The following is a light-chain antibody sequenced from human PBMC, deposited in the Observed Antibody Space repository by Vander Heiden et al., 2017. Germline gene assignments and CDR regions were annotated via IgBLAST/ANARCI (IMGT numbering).Light chain of an antibody. V-gene: IGKV4-1*01. J-gene: IGKJ4*01. CDR2: WAS. CDR3: HQYYSSVLT. CDR1: QSVLYSSNNRTY. Sequence: DIVMTQSPDSLAVSLGERATINCKSSQSVLYSSNNRTYLAWYQQKPGQPPKLLIYWASSRESGVPDRFSGSGSGTDFTLTISSLQAEDVAVYYCHQYYSSVLTFGGGTRVEIK.